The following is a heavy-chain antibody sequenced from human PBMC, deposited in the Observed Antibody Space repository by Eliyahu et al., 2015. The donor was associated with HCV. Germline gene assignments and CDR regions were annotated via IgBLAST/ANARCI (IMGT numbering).Heavy chain of an antibody. Sequence: EVQLLESGGGLIQPGGSLXLSCAASGFTFXSYSMSWVXXAPGKGLEWVSTVSGSGGTTYYADSVKGRLTISRDNSKKTLFLQMHSLRAEDTAVYYCAKGGQQPVPDGMDVWGHGTTVTVSS. CDR3: AKGGQQPVPDGMDV. CDR1: GFTFXSYS. CDR2: VSGSGGTT. V-gene: IGHV3-23*01. D-gene: IGHD6-13*01. J-gene: IGHJ6*02.